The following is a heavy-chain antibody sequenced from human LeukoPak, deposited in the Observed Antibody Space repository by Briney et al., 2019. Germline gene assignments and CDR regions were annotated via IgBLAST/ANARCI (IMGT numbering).Heavy chain of an antibody. CDR1: GFTFSSYG. D-gene: IGHD5-12*01. J-gene: IGHJ4*02. V-gene: IGHV3-48*02. CDR2: ISSRSDSV. CDR3: ARAMRSGYDY. Sequence: TGGSLRLSCAASGFTFSSYGMNWVRQAPGKRLEWVSYISSRSDSVYYADSVKGRFTISRDNAENSLYLRMNSLRDEDTAVYYCARAMRSGYDYWGQGTLVTVSS.